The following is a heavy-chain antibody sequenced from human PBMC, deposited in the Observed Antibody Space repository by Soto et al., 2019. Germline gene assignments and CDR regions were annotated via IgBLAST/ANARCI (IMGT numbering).Heavy chain of an antibody. CDR2: INPSGGST. J-gene: IGHJ6*02. CDR3: ASDPGDIVGVPAARVPFYGMDV. Sequence: ASVQVSCKASGYTFTSYYMHWVRQAPGQGLEWMGIINPSGGSTSYAQKFQGRVTMTRDTSTSTVYMELSSLRSEDTAVYYCASDPGDIVGVPAARVPFYGMDVWGQGTTVTVSS. D-gene: IGHD2-2*01. V-gene: IGHV1-46*01. CDR1: GYTFTSYY.